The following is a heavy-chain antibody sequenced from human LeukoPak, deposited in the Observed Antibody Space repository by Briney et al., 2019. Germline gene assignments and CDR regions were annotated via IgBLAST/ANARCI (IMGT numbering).Heavy chain of an antibody. CDR3: ARDTTAAGPSTFDY. Sequence: PSETLSLTCTVSGGSTSSSSFHWGWFRQPAGKGLEWIGRIYTSGSTNYNPSLKSRVTMSVDTSKNQFSLKLSSVTAADTAVYYCARDTTAAGPSTFDYWGQGTLVTVSS. J-gene: IGHJ4*02. V-gene: IGHV4-61*02. D-gene: IGHD6-13*01. CDR2: IYTSGST. CDR1: GGSTSSSSFH.